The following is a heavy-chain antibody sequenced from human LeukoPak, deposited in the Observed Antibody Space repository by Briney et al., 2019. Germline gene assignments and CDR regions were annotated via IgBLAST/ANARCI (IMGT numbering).Heavy chain of an antibody. CDR1: GYTFTSYD. Sequence: ASVKVSCKASGYTFTSYDINWVRQATGQGLGWMGWMNPNSGNTGYAQKFQGRVTITRNTSISTAYMELSSLRSEDTAVYYCARSANWVPFGVVTEEDYWGQGTLVTVSS. V-gene: IGHV1-8*03. D-gene: IGHD3-3*01. CDR2: MNPNSGNT. J-gene: IGHJ4*02. CDR3: ARSANWVPFGVVTEEDY.